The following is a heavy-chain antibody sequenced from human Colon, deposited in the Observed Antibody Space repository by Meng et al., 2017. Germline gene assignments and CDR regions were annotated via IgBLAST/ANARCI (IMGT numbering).Heavy chain of an antibody. D-gene: IGHD6-13*01. CDR2: INPNSGGT. CDR3: ASRPDEQQKALFDY. V-gene: IGHV1-2*02. J-gene: IGHJ4*02. CDR1: GYTFTGYY. Sequence: QVEMVQSGAEGKKPGASVKVSVKASGYTFTGYYLNWVRQAPGQGLEWMGWINPNSGGTKYAQKFQDRVTMTRDTSSGIVYMEMSSLRSDDTAIYFCASRPDEQQKALFDYWGQGTLVTVSS.